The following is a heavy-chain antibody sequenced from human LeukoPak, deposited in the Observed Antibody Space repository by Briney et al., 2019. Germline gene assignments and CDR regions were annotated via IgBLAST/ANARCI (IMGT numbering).Heavy chain of an antibody. CDR2: INHSGST. CDR3: ARGGWSVFGTRLVYFDY. V-gene: IGHV4-34*01. J-gene: IGHJ4*02. CDR1: GGSFSGYY. D-gene: IGHD3-10*01. Sequence: SETLSLTCAVYGGSFSGYYWSWIRQPPGKGLEWIGEINHSGSTNYNPSLKSRVTISVDTSKNQFSLKLSSVTAADTAAYYCARGGWSVFGTRLVYFDYWGQGTLVTVSS.